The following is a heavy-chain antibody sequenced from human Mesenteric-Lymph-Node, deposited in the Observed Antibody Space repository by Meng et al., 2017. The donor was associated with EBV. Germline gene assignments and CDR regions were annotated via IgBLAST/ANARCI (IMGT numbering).Heavy chain of an antibody. CDR3: ARLHTSWFDS. Sequence: HRQESGPGLVKPSESLSLSRTVSGFSISTYYWSWIRQTPGKELEWIGYISYSGNTRYNPSLKSRVTMSVHTSRNQFSLKLTSVTAADTAVYYCARLHTSWFDSWGQGTLVTVSS. CDR1: GFSISTYY. D-gene: IGHD2-21*01. J-gene: IGHJ5*01. V-gene: IGHV4-59*01. CDR2: ISYSGNT.